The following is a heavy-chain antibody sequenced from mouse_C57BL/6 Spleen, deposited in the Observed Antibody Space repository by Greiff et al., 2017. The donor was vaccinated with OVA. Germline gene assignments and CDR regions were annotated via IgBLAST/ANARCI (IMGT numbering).Heavy chain of an antibody. CDR3: ARSRYYGSSLWYFDV. J-gene: IGHJ1*03. CDR2: FHPYNDDT. Sequence: QVQLKESGAELVKPGASVKMSCKASGYTFTTYPIEWMKQNHGKSLEWIGNFHPYNDDTKYNEKFKGKATLTVEKSSSTVYLELSRVTSDDSAVYYCARSRYYGSSLWYFDVWGTGTTVTVSS. D-gene: IGHD1-1*01. CDR1: GYTFTTYP. V-gene: IGHV1-47*01.